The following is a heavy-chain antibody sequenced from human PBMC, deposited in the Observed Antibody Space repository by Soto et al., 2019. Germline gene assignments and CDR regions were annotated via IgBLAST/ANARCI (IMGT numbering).Heavy chain of an antibody. D-gene: IGHD1-26*01. CDR1: GFTLTNNG. Sequence: GGSLRLSCVASGFTLTNNGMHWVRQAPGQGLEWVAVISSDGSSYYYGDSVRGRFTISRDTSKNTLFLEMNSLTTADTAVYYCARDRGLAESGTWSHYYYGMDVWGQGTSVTVSS. CDR3: ARDRGLAESGTWSHYYYGMDV. J-gene: IGHJ6*02. V-gene: IGHV3-30*03. CDR2: ISSDGSSY.